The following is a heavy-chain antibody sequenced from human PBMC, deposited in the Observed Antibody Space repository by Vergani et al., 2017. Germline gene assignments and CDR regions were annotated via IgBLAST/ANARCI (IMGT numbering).Heavy chain of an antibody. Sequence: QVQVVQSGAEVKKSGASVKVSCKTSGYTFSNYYMHWVRQAPGQGLEWMGIINPSGGHTNYAQKFQGRVTMTRDTSTSTVYMVLCSLRSEDSAGYYCAYGCGLTMVRGLNAFDFWGQGTMVTVSS. CDR1: GYTFSNYY. J-gene: IGHJ3*01. CDR3: AYGCGLTMVRGLNAFDF. V-gene: IGHV1-46*03. CDR2: INPSGGHT. D-gene: IGHD3-10*01.